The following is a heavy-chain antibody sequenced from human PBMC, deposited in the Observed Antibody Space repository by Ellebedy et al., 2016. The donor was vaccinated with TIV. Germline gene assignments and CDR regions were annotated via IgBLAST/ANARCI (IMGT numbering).Heavy chain of an antibody. Sequence: PGGSLRLSCKASGYSFTNQWIGWVRQVPGKGLEWMAVIYPGDSTINYSPSFQGQVTIPADKSISTAYLQWTSLKASDTAMFYCARLWFGEFPDYWGQGALVTVSS. CDR3: ARLWFGEFPDY. J-gene: IGHJ4*02. CDR1: GYSFTNQW. CDR2: IYPGDSTI. V-gene: IGHV5-51*01. D-gene: IGHD3-10*01.